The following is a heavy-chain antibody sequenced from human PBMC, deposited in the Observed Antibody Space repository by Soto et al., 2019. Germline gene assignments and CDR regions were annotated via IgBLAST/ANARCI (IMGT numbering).Heavy chain of an antibody. CDR3: ARDRVSLAMFGVPVGVFKN. CDR1: GYTFTTFA. CDR2: INAGSGYT. D-gene: IGHD3-3*01. V-gene: IGHV1-3*01. J-gene: IGHJ4*02. Sequence: ASVKVSCKXSGYTFTTFAMHWVRQAPGQRPEWLGWINAGSGYTKYSQNFQDRVTISSDTSASTAYMELSSLRSGDTAIYYCARDRVSLAMFGVPVGVFKNWGQGTLVTVSS.